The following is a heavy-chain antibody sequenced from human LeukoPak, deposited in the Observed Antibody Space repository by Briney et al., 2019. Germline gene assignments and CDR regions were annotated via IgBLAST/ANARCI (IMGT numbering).Heavy chain of an antibody. V-gene: IGHV1-2*02. CDR1: GYTFTGYY. CDR3: ARDASDYGGNSNFDY. D-gene: IGHD4-23*01. CDR2: INPNSGGT. J-gene: IGHJ4*02. Sequence: ASVKVSCKASGYTFTGYYMHWVRQAPGQGLEWMGWINPNSGGTNYAQKFQGRVTMTRDTSISTAYMELSRLRPDDTAVYYCARDASDYGGNSNFDYWGQGTLVTVSS.